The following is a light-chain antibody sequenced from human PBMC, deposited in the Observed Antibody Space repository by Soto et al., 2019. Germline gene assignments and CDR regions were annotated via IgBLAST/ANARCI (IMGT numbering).Light chain of an antibody. CDR1: QGINSY. V-gene: IGKV1-9*01. CDR3: QQLNSYPLT. J-gene: IGKJ4*01. Sequence: DLQLTQSPSFLSASVGDTVTVTCRASQGINSYLAWYQQRPGKAPKLLIYAASTLESGVPARFSGSGSGTEFTLTISNLQPEDFATYYCQQLNSYPLTFGGGTKVEIK. CDR2: AAS.